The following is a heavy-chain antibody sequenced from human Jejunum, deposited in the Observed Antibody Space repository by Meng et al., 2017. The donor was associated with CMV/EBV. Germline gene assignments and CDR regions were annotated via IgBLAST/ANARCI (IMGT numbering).Heavy chain of an antibody. D-gene: IGHD5-12*01. V-gene: IGHV1-18*01. CDR1: GSNLTRYS. Sequence: GPTVRSEAEVTPPRRSVVCAFEAFGSNLTRYSICWVRAAPRARVGLVGWNRAYNGNTNYAQRLQGRVTMTSDTSKSPDYMELRCLRSDDTAVYYCARKRARGVASGANWFDPWGQGTLVTVSS. CDR3: ARKRARGVASGANWFDP. CDR2: NRAYNGNT. J-gene: IGHJ5*02.